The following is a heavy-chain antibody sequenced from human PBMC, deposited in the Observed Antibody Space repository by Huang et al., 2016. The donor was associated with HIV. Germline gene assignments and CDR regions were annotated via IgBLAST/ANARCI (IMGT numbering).Heavy chain of an antibody. CDR3: ALKGDSSGWEYFRH. J-gene: IGHJ1*01. Sequence: QVQLVESGGGVVQPGRSLRLSCAASGFTFSSYGMPWVRQAPGKGLEWVAFIWYDGSKKYYADSVKGRFTISRDNSKNTLYLQMNSLKTEDTAVYYCALKGDSSGWEYFRHWGQGTLVTVSS. D-gene: IGHD6-19*01. V-gene: IGHV3-33*08. CDR2: IWYDGSKK. CDR1: GFTFSSYG.